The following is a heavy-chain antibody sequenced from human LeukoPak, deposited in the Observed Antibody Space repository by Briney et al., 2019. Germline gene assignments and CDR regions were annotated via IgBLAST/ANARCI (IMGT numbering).Heavy chain of an antibody. J-gene: IGHJ5*02. D-gene: IGHD3-22*01. CDR3: ARVRHYYDSSGYYYVGWFDP. V-gene: IGHV1-69*05. CDR1: GGTFSSYA. CDR2: IIPIFGTA. Sequence: SVKVSCKASGGTFSSYAISWVRQAPGQGLEWMGGIIPIFGTANYAQKFQGRVTITTDESTSTAYMELSSLRSEDTAVYYCARVRHYYDSSGYYYVGWFDPWGQGTLLTVSS.